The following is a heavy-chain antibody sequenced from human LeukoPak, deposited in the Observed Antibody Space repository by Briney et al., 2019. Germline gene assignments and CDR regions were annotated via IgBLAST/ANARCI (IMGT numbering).Heavy chain of an antibody. D-gene: IGHD3-9*01. CDR1: GGSFSGYY. CDR2: IYYSGST. V-gene: IGHV4-34*01. Sequence: KASETLSLTCAAYGGSFSGYYWSWIRQPPGKGLEWIGSIYYSGSTYYNPSLKSRVTISVDTSKNQFSLKLSSVTAADTAVYYCARRRLRYFDWLEGDYYYYYMDVWGKGTTVTISS. CDR3: ARRRLRYFDWLEGDYYYYYMDV. J-gene: IGHJ6*03.